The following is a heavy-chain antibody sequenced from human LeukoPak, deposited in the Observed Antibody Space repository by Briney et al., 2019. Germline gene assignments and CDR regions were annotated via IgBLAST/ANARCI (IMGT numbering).Heavy chain of an antibody. J-gene: IGHJ4*02. V-gene: IGHV3-23*01. CDR1: GLTLSNYD. Sequence: GGSLRLSCVASGLTLSNYDTTWVRQAPGKGLEYVSSIGSGGYRFYGGSVKGRFSISRDNSQNTVYLQMNSLRGEDTAISFCAKKLPDASSYFDFWGQGILVTVSS. CDR2: IGSGGYR. D-gene: IGHD6-6*01. CDR3: AKKLPDASSYFDF.